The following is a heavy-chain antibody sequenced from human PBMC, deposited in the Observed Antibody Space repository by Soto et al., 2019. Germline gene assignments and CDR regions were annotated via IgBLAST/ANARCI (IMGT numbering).Heavy chain of an antibody. V-gene: IGHV3-74*01. CDR1: GLTFTGYW. J-gene: IGHJ5*02. CDR2: IDTDGSGT. CDR3: ARDTPHNWFDP. Sequence: GVSLRLSCAASGLTFTGYWMHWVRQAPGKGLEWVSRIDTDGSGTLYADSVEGRFTISRDDAKNAVYLQMNSLRDEDTAVYYCARDTPHNWFDPWGQGSQVTVSS.